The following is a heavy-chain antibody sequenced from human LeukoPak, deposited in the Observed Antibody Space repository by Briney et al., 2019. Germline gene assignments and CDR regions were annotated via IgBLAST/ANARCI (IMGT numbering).Heavy chain of an antibody. V-gene: IGHV1-8*03. D-gene: IGHD2-15*01. CDR3: ARGLRVVAATPSPIGY. CDR2: MNPNSGNT. CDR1: VYTFTNYD. J-gene: IGHJ4*02. Sequence: ASVTVSFKASVYTFTNYDINWVRQATGQGREWMGWMNPNSGNTGYAQKFQGRVTITRNTSISTAYMELSSLRSEDTAVYYCARGLRVVAATPSPIGYWGQGTLVTVSS.